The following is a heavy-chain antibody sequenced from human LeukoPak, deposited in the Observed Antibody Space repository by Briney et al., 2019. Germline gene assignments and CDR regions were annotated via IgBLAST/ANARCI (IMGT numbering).Heavy chain of an antibody. J-gene: IGHJ6*03. V-gene: IGHV3-48*01. CDR1: GFTFSSYS. Sequence: PGGSLRLSCAASGFTFSSYSMNWVRQAPGKGLEWVSYISSSSSTIYYADSVKGRFTISRDNAKNSLYLQMNSLRAEDTAVYYCARDDYYDSSGYPIGYMDVWGKGTTVTVSS. CDR3: ARDDYYDSSGYPIGYMDV. CDR2: ISSSSSTI. D-gene: IGHD3-22*01.